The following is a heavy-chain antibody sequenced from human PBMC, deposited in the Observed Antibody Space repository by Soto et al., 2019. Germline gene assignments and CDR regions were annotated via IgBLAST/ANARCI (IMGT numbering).Heavy chain of an antibody. J-gene: IGHJ4*02. V-gene: IGHV1-18*01. CDR1: GYTFTSYG. CDR2: ISAYNGNT. CDR3: ARSTDEGPYYDSSGYYFDY. D-gene: IGHD3-22*01. Sequence: GASVKVSCKASGYTFTSYGISWVRQAPGQGLEWMGWISAYNGNTNYAQKLQGRVTMTTDTSTSTAYMELSSLRSEDTAVYYCARSTDEGPYYDSSGYYFDYWGQGTLVTVSS.